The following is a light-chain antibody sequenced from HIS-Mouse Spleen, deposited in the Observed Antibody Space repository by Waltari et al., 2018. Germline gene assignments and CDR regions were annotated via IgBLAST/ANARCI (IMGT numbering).Light chain of an antibody. V-gene: IGLV2-14*03. CDR2: DVS. J-gene: IGLJ2*01. CDR1: SSAVGGDNY. Sequence: QSALTQPASVSGSPGQSITISCTGTSSAVGGDNYVAWYQQHPGKAPKLMIYDVSNRPSGVSNRFSGSKSGNTASLTISGLQAEDEADYYCSSYTSSSFNVVFGGGTKLTVL. CDR3: SSYTSSSFNVV.